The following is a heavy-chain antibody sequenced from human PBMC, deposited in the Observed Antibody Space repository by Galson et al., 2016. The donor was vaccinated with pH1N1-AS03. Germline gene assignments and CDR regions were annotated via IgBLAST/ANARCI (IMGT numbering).Heavy chain of an antibody. CDR3: ANDFNYDFWSGYSFY. J-gene: IGHJ4*02. D-gene: IGHD3/OR15-3a*01. Sequence: SLRLSCAASGFTISNFGMLWVRQAPGQGLEWVAIISFDGTNKYYADSVKGRFSISRDNSKNTLFLQMSALRAEGTAAYYCANDFNYDFWSGYSFYWGQGALVTVSS. V-gene: IGHV3-30*18. CDR1: GFTISNFG. CDR2: ISFDGTNK.